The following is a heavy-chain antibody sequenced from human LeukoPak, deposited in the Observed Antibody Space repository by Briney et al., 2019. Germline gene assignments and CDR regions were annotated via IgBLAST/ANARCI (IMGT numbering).Heavy chain of an antibody. D-gene: IGHD6-19*01. V-gene: IGHV3-33*01. CDR3: ARDESSGWYSGTFDY. Sequence: GGSLRLSCAASGFTFSSYGMHWVRQAPGKGLEWVAVIWYDGSNKYYADSVKGRFTISGDNSKNTLYLQMNSLRAEDTAVYYCARDESSGWYSGTFDYWGQGTLVTVSS. J-gene: IGHJ4*02. CDR1: GFTFSSYG. CDR2: IWYDGSNK.